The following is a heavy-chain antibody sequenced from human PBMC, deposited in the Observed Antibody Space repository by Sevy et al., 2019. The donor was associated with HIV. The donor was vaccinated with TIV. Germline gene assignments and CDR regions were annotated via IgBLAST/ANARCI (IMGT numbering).Heavy chain of an antibody. D-gene: IGHD1-1*01. V-gene: IGHV3-7*01. J-gene: IGHJ4*02. CDR1: GFTFSTYW. CDR2: TDPDGNQR. Sequence: GGSLRLSCVASGFTFSTYWLSWVRQAPGKGLEWVANTDPDGNQRYYVHSVKGRFTISRDNAKNSLYLQMNSLRAEDTAIYYCANDFARSRHYWGQGTLVTVSS. CDR3: ANDFARSRHY.